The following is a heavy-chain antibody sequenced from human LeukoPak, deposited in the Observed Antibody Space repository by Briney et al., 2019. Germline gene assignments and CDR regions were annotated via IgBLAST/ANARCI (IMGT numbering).Heavy chain of an antibody. CDR1: GFTFSDYY. Sequence: NPGGSLRLSCAASGFTFSDYYMSWIRQAPGKGLEWVSYISSSGSTIYYADSVKGRFTIPRDNAKNSLYLQMNSLRAEDTAVYYCARATPRDVSRMDVWGKGTTVTVSS. D-gene: IGHD5-24*01. J-gene: IGHJ6*04. CDR3: ARATPRDVSRMDV. CDR2: ISSSGSTI. V-gene: IGHV3-11*04.